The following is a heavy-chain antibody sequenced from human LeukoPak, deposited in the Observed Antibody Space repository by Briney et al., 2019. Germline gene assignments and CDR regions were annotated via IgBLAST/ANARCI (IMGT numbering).Heavy chain of an antibody. CDR1: GYSISSGYY. CDR3: ARRGGSSWPYYYYYMDV. V-gene: IGHV4-38-2*02. CDR2: IYHSGST. D-gene: IGHD6-13*01. J-gene: IGHJ6*03. Sequence: SETLSLTCTVSGYSISSGYYWGWIRQPPGKGLEWIGSIYHSGSTYYNPSLKSRVTISVDTSKNQFSLKLSSVTAADTAVYYCARRGGSSWPYYYYYMDVWGKGTTVTISS.